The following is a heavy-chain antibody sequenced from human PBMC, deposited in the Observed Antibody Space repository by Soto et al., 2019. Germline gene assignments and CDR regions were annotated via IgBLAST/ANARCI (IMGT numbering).Heavy chain of an antibody. D-gene: IGHD3-22*01. CDR1: GYSFAGYC. CDR3: ARQIYDSDTGPNFQYYFDS. CDR2: IDPSDSQT. V-gene: IGHV5-10-1*01. J-gene: IGHJ4*02. Sequence: GQALTLSCNGSGYSFAGYCITWVRQKPGKGLEWMGRIDPSDSQTYYSPSFRGHVTISVTKSITTVFLQWSSLRASDTAMYYCARQIYDSDTGPNFQYYFDSWGQGTPVTVSS.